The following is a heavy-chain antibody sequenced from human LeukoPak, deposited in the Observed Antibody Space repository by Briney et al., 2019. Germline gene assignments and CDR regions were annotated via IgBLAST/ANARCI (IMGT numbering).Heavy chain of an antibody. CDR3: ARDSRMTTVTTPFDY. V-gene: IGHV4-34*01. CDR2: INHSGST. J-gene: IGHJ4*02. D-gene: IGHD4-17*01. CDR1: GGSFSGYY. Sequence: SSETLSLTCAVYGGSFSGYYWSWIRQPPGKGLEWIGEINHSGSTNYNPSLKSRVTISVDTSKNQFSLKLSSVTAADTAVYYCARDSRMTTVTTPFDYWGQGTLVTVSS.